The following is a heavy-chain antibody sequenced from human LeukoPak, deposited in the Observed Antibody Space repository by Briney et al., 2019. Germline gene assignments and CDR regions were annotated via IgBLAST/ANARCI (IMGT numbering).Heavy chain of an antibody. D-gene: IGHD6-19*01. V-gene: IGHV1-69*04. Sequence: SVKVSCEASGGTFSSYAISWVRQAPGQGLEWMGRIIPILGIANYAQKFQGRVTITADKSTSTAYMELSSLRSEDTAVYYCARGNLQPWLVGNWFDPWCQGTLVTVSS. J-gene: IGHJ5*02. CDR1: GGTFSSYA. CDR2: IIPILGIA. CDR3: ARGNLQPWLVGNWFDP.